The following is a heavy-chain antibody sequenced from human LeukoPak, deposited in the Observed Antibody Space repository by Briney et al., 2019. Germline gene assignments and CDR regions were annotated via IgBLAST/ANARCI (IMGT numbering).Heavy chain of an antibody. Sequence: GGSLRLSCAASGSTFSLYSMNWVRQAPGKGLEWVANIKQDGSEKYYVDSVKGRFTISRDNAKNSLYLQMNSLRAEDTAVYYCARGTIAAAGYYYFDYWGQGTQVTVSS. D-gene: IGHD6-13*01. J-gene: IGHJ4*02. V-gene: IGHV3-7*04. CDR1: GSTFSLYS. CDR3: ARGTIAAAGYYYFDY. CDR2: IKQDGSEK.